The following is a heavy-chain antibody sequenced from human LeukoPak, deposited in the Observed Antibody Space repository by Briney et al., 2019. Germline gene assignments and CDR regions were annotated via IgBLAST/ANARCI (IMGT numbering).Heavy chain of an antibody. CDR3: AKVGPSTMVRGVPTLAFDY. J-gene: IGHJ4*02. CDR1: VFTFSSYS. CDR2: ISGSGGST. D-gene: IGHD3-10*01. V-gene: IGHV3-23*01. Sequence: GGSLRLSCAASVFTFSSYSMSWVRQAPGKGLEWVSAISGSGGSTYYADSVKGRFTISRDNSKNTLYLQMNSLRAEDTAVYYCAKVGPSTMVRGVPTLAFDYWGQGTLVTVSS.